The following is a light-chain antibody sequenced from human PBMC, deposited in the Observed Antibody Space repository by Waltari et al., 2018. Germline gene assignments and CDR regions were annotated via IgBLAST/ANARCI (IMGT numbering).Light chain of an antibody. V-gene: IGLV1-51*01. Sequence: QSVLTPPPSVSAAPGQTVPISCSGSCSNIGNNYVSLYQQLPGTAPKLLIYDNKTRPSGIPDRFSGSKSGTSATLGITGIQTGDEADYYCGTWDNSLSAYVFGTGTKVTVL. J-gene: IGLJ1*01. CDR3: GTWDNSLSAYV. CDR2: DNK. CDR1: CSNIGNNY.